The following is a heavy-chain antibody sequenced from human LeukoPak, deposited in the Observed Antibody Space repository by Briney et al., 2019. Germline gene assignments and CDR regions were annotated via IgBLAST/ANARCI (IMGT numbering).Heavy chain of an antibody. J-gene: IGHJ6*03. CDR3: ARVIVVVPAAIRHYYYYYMDV. D-gene: IGHD2-2*02. V-gene: IGHV1-18*01. Sequence: GASVKVSRKASGYTFTSYGISWVRQAPGQGLEWMGWISAYNGNTNYAQKLQGRVTMTTDTSTSTAYMELRSLRSDDTAVYYCARVIVVVPAAIRHYYYYYMDVWGKGTTVTVSS. CDR1: GYTFTSYG. CDR2: ISAYNGNT.